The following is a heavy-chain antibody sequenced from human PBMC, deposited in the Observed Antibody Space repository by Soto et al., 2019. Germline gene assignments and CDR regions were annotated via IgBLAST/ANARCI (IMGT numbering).Heavy chain of an antibody. CDR1: GGSISSSSYY. Sequence: QLQLQESGPGLVKASETLSLTCSVSGGSISSSSYYWGWIRQPPGKGLEWIGSIYRSGYTYDNPSLKSRPTMSVDTSTNQFSLKLSSVTAADTAVYYCARHTLVREIKDICWFDPWGHGTLVTVSS. D-gene: IGHD3-10*01. CDR2: IYRSGYT. V-gene: IGHV4-39*01. CDR3: ARHTLVREIKDICWFDP. J-gene: IGHJ5*02.